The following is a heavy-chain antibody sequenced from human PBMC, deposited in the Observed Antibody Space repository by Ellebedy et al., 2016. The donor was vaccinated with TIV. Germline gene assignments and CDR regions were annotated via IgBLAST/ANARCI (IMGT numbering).Heavy chain of an antibody. CDR3: ARGRWLQPYFDY. CDR2: IYYTGST. V-gene: IGHV4-31*03. Sequence: MPSETLSLTCTVSGGSISGSSYYWGWIRQHPGKGLEWNGYIYYTGSTYYNPSLKSRLIISVDTSKNQFSLKLTSVTAADTAVYYSARGRWLQPYFDYWGQGTPVTVSS. D-gene: IGHD5-24*01. CDR1: GGSISGSSYY. J-gene: IGHJ4*02.